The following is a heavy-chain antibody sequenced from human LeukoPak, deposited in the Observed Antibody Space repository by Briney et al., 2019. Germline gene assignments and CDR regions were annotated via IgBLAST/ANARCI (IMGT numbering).Heavy chain of an antibody. CDR1: GGTFSSYT. V-gene: IGHV1-69*02. CDR2: IIPILGIA. D-gene: IGHD3/OR15-3a*01. J-gene: IGHJ4*02. CDR3: ASGTGGMVYDY. Sequence: VASVKVSCKASGGTFSSYTISWVRQAPGQGLEGMGRIIPILGIANYAQKFQGRVTITADKSTSTAYMELSSLRSEDTAVYYCASGTGGMVYDYWGQGTLVTVSS.